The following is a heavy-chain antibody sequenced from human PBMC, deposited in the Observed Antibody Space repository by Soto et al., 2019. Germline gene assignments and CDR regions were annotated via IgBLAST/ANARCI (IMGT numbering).Heavy chain of an antibody. J-gene: IGHJ4*02. CDR2: IRGTGDTI. V-gene: IGHV3-48*02. CDR3: ARDHNWSFDY. CDR1: GFTFSYYS. Sequence: PGGSLRLSCAASGFTFSYYSMNWVRQAPGKALEWVSYIRGTGDTILYADSVKGRFTISRDNAKNSLFLQMNGLRDEDTAVYYCARDHNWSFDYWGQGTLVTVSS. D-gene: IGHD1-1*01.